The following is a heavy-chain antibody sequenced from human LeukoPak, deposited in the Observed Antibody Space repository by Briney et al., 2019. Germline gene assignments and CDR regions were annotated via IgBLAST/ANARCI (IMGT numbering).Heavy chain of an antibody. Sequence: GGSLRLSCAASGFTFSSYSMNWVRQAPGKGLEWVSSISSSSSYIYYADSVKGRFTISRDNSKNTLYLQMNSLRAEDTAVYYCAKSGSGRWPFFDYWGQGTLVTVSS. CDR1: GFTFSSYS. D-gene: IGHD4-23*01. CDR2: ISSSSSYI. CDR3: AKSGSGRWPFFDY. V-gene: IGHV3-21*01. J-gene: IGHJ4*02.